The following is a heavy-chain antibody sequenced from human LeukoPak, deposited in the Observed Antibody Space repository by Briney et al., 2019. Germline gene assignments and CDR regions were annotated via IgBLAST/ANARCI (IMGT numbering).Heavy chain of an antibody. J-gene: IGHJ4*02. CDR3: PRGNILTGYCFDF. CDR1: GGSITGYY. V-gene: IGHV4-34*01. CDR2: IHYTGAT. Sequence: AGTLSLTCAVYGGSITGYYWSWIRQTPGRGLEWVGEIHYTGATSYKPSLKSRATISTVTSKNQFSLRLSSVTAADTAVYYCPRGNILTGYCFDFWGQGALVTVSS. D-gene: IGHD3-9*01.